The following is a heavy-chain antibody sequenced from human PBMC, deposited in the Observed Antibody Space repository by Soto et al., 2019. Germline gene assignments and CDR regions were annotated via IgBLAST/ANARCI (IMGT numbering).Heavy chain of an antibody. CDR3: AREPLRGHLRGFDP. J-gene: IGHJ5*02. D-gene: IGHD4-17*01. CDR1: GGSISSGAYY. CDR2: IFYSGST. Sequence: QVQLQESGPGLVKPSQTLSLTCTVSGGSISSGAYYWSWIRQHPGKGLEWIGHIFYSGSTYYNPSLKSRVIISVDTSKNQFSLNLSSVTAADTAVYYCAREPLRGHLRGFDPWGQGTLVTVSS. V-gene: IGHV4-31*03.